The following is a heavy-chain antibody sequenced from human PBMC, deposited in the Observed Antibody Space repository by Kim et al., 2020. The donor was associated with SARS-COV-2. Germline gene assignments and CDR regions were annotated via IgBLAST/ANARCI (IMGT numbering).Heavy chain of an antibody. J-gene: IGHJ6*03. Sequence: SETLSLTCTVSGGSISSSSYYWGWIRQPPGKGREWIGSIYYSGSTSYNPSLKSRVTISVDTSKNQFSLKLSSVTAADTAVYYCARQLYYCSSTSCNYYYYYMAVWGKETTVTDSS. CDR2: IYYSGST. CDR1: GGSISSSSYY. CDR3: ARQLYYCSSTSCNYYYYYMAV. V-gene: IGHV4-39*01. D-gene: IGHD2-2*01.